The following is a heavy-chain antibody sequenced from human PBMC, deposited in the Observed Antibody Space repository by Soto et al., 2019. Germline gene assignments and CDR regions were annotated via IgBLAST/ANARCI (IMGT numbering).Heavy chain of an antibody. CDR3: ARARNTENYYDSSGYGYNWFDP. V-gene: IGHV1-69*13. Sequence: SVKVSCKASGGTFSSYAISWVRQAPGQGLEWMGGIIPIFGTANYAQKFQGRVTITADESTSTAYMELSSLRSEDTAVYYCARARNTENYYDSSGYGYNWFDPWGQGTLVTVYS. CDR1: GGTFSSYA. J-gene: IGHJ5*02. CDR2: IIPIFGTA. D-gene: IGHD3-22*01.